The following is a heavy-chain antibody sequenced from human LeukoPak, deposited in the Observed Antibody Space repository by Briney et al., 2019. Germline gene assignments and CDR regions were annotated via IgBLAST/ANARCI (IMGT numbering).Heavy chain of an antibody. CDR2: IYTSGST. V-gene: IGHV4-4*07. Sequence: MASETLSLTCTVSGGSISSYYWSWIRQPAGKGLEWIGRIYTSGSTNYNPSLKSRATISVDTSKNQFSLKLSSVTAADTAVYYCARGQMATTGADYWGQGTLVTVSS. J-gene: IGHJ4*02. CDR1: GGSISSYY. D-gene: IGHD5-24*01. CDR3: ARGQMATTGADY.